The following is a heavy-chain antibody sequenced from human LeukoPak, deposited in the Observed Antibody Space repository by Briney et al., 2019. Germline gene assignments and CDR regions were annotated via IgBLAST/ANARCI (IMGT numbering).Heavy chain of an antibody. D-gene: IGHD3-3*01. CDR1: GGSISSSSYY. J-gene: IGHJ5*02. CDR3: ARHGVYTIPFDP. V-gene: IGHV4-39*01. Sequence: SETLSLTCTVSGGSISSSSYYWGWIRQPPGKGLEWIGSIYYSGSTYYNPSLKSRVTISVDTSKNQFSLKLSSVTAADTAVYYCARHGVYTIPFDPWGQGTLVTVSS. CDR2: IYYSGST.